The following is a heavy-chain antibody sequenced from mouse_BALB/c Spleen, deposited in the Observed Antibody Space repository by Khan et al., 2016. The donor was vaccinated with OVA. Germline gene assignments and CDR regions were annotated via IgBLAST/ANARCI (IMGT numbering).Heavy chain of an antibody. J-gene: IGHJ1*01. CDR2: ISSGSTYT. D-gene: IGHD2-1*01. V-gene: IGHV5-6-4*01. Sequence: EVELVESGGGLVKPVGSLKLSCAASGFTFSSYTMSWVRQTPEKRLEWVATISSGSTYTYYPDSVKGRFTISRDNAKNTLYLQMSSLKSEDTALYYCTRDGNYAHWYFDVWGAGTTVTVSS. CDR3: TRDGNYAHWYFDV. CDR1: GFTFSSYT.